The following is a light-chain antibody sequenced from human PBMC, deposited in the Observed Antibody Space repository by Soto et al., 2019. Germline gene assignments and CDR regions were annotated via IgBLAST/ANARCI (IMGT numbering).Light chain of an antibody. CDR2: AAS. J-gene: IGKJ2*01. CDR3: LPHNTYPYP. Sequence: DMQMTQSPSSLPASVGDRVTIICRASQGISNDLGWYQQKPGKAPKRLIYAASSLDGGVPSRFSGSGSGTEFTRPISNLQHEDFATYSGLPHNTYPYPFGQRTKLLIK. V-gene: IGKV1-17*02. CDR1: QGISND.